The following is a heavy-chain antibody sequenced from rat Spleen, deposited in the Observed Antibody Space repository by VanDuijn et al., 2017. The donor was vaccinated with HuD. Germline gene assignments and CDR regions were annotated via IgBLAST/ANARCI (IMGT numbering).Heavy chain of an antibody. Sequence: EVQLVESGGGLVQPGRSMKLSCAASGFTFSDYGMAWVLKAPTRGLEWFAYITTGGASTYYRDSVKGRFTISRDNAKSTLYLQMDSLRSEDTATYYCARHGYGGYNYDWFAYWGQGTLVTVSS. J-gene: IGHJ3*01. CDR1: GFTFSDYG. D-gene: IGHD1-11*01. CDR3: ARHGYGGYNYDWFAY. V-gene: IGHV5-25*01. CDR2: ITTGGAST.